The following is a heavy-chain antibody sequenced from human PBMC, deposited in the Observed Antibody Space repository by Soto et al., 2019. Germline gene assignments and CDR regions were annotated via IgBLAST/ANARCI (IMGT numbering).Heavy chain of an antibody. CDR3: ARGQWLENWFDP. J-gene: IGHJ5*02. D-gene: IGHD6-19*01. V-gene: IGHV4-34*01. Sequence: ASETLSLTCAVYGGSFSGYYWSWIRQPPGKGLEWIGEINHSGSTNYNPSLKSRVTISVDTSKNQFSLKLSSVTAADTAVYYCARGQWLENWFDPWGQGTLVTVSS. CDR1: GGSFSGYY. CDR2: INHSGST.